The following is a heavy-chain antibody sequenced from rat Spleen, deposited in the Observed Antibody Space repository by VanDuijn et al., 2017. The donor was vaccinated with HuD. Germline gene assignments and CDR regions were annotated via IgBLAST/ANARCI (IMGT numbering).Heavy chain of an antibody. D-gene: IGHD4-2*01. Sequence: EVQLVESGGGLVQPGRSLKLSCAASGFTFSDYAMAWVRQAPKKGLEWVATITSGGSNTYYPDSVKGRFTISRDNAKSTLYLQMNSLRSEDTGTYYCTRENWKPDYWGQGVMVTVSS. CDR3: TRENWKPDY. CDR2: ITSGGSNT. V-gene: IGHV5-17*01. J-gene: IGHJ2*01. CDR1: GFTFSDYA.